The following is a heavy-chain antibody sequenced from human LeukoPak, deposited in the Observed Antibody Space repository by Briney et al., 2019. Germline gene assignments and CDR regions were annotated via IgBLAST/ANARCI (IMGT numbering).Heavy chain of an antibody. D-gene: IGHD3-22*01. CDR2: ISGSGAGT. CDR3: ARDEGYYDSSGYPIY. CDR1: GFTFSSYA. Sequence: GGSLRLSCTTSGFTFSSYAMNWVCQAPGKGLEWVSAISGSGAGTYYADSVKGRFTISRDNSKNTLYLQMNSLRAEDTAVYYCARDEGYYDSSGYPIYWGQGTLVTVSS. J-gene: IGHJ4*02. V-gene: IGHV3-23*01.